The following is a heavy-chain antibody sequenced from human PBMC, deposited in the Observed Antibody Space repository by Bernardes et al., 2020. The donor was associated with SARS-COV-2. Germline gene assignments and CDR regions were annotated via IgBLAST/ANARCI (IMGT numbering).Heavy chain of an antibody. D-gene: IGHD4-17*01. CDR1: GGSISSFNHY. CDR3: ASLTTVTAPNDY. V-gene: IGHV4-39*01. J-gene: IGHJ4*02. Sequence: SETLSLTCTVSGGSISSFNHYWGWIRQPPGKGLEWIGSISYSGNTHYNLSLKSPVTISVDTSKNQFSLKLTSVTAADTAVYYCASLTTVTAPNDYWGQGTLVTVSS. CDR2: ISYSGNT.